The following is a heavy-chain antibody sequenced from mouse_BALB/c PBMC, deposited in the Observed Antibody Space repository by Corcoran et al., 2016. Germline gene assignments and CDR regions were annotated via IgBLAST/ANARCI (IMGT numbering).Heavy chain of an antibody. V-gene: IGHV9-3-1*01. J-gene: IGHJ3*01. Sequence: QIQLVQSGPELKKPGETVKISCKASGYTFTYYGMNWVKQAPGKGLKWMGWINTYTGEPTYADDFKGRFAFSLETSASTAYLQINNLKNEDTATYFCARPLGYYGSSFAYWGQGTLVTVSA. CDR1: GYTFTYYG. D-gene: IGHD1-1*01. CDR3: ARPLGYYGSSFAY. CDR2: INTYTGEP.